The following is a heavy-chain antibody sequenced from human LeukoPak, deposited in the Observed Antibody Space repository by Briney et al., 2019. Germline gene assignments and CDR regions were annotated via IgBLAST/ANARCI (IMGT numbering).Heavy chain of an antibody. D-gene: IGHD3-22*01. J-gene: IGHJ1*01. Sequence: GESLKISCKGLGYSFCSYWIGWVRQMPGKSLEWMGIIYPDDSYTTYSPSFQGQVTISADKSIDTAYLHWSSLKASDTAMYYCARGDSIGYYSGFQHWGQGSLVIVSS. CDR1: GYSFCSYW. CDR3: ARGDSIGYYSGFQH. V-gene: IGHV5-51*01. CDR2: IYPDDSYT.